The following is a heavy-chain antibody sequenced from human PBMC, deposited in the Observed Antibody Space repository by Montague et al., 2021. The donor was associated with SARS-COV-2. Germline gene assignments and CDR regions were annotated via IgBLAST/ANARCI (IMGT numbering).Heavy chain of an antibody. Sequence: SETLSLTCTVSGGSISNYYWSWIRQPSGKGLEWIGRIYSSGSTNXNPSLKSRISMSVDTSKNQFSLKLSSVTAAGTAIYYCARDYSHRSGGSCVFDYWGQGTLVTVSS. D-gene: IGHD2-15*01. CDR1: GGSISNYY. J-gene: IGHJ4*02. V-gene: IGHV4-4*07. CDR3: ARDYSHRSGGSCVFDY. CDR2: IYSSGST.